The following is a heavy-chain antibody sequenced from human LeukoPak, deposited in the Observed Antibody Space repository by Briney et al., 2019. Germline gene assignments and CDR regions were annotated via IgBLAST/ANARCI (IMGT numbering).Heavy chain of an antibody. D-gene: IGHD4-11*01. Sequence: GGSLRLSCAASGFTFSSYGMHWVRQAPGKGLEWVAVIWYDGSNTYYADSVKGRFTISRDNSKNTLYLQMNSLRAEDTAIYYCAALLQGDGMDVWGKGTTVTVSS. V-gene: IGHV3-33*01. CDR2: IWYDGSNT. CDR1: GFTFSSYG. CDR3: AALLQGDGMDV. J-gene: IGHJ6*04.